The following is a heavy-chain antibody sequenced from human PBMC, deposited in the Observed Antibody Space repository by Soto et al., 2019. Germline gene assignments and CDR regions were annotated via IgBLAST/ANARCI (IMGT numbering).Heavy chain of an antibody. Sequence: QVQLVQSGAEVKKPGSSVKVSCKASGGTFSSYAISWVRQAPGQGLEWMGGIIPIFGTANYAQKFQGRVTITADESTSTAYMELSSLRFEDTAVYYCARTTYYYDSSGYYLSDYYYYGMDVWGQGTTVTVSS. V-gene: IGHV1-69*01. CDR3: ARTTYYYDSSGYYLSDYYYYGMDV. CDR2: IIPIFGTA. D-gene: IGHD3-22*01. J-gene: IGHJ6*02. CDR1: GGTFSSYA.